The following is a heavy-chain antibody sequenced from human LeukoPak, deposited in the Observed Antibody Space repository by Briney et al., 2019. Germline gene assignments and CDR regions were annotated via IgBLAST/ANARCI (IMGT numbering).Heavy chain of an antibody. CDR3: AIVKGYSTSTSCYNAMDV. CDR1: GYCFSNAW. J-gene: IGHJ6*02. V-gene: IGHV3-21*01. D-gene: IGHD2-2*02. Sequence: GGSLRLSCAASGYCFSNAWMSWVRQAPGKGLEWVSSISSSSSYIYYADSVKGRFTISRDNAKNSLYLQMNSLRAEDTALYYCAIVKGYSTSTSCYNAMDVWGQGTTVTVSS. CDR2: ISSSSSYI.